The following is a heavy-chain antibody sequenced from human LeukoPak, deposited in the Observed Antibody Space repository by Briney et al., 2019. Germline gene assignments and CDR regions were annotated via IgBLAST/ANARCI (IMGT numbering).Heavy chain of an antibody. D-gene: IGHD1-1*01. V-gene: IGHV4-59*01. Sequence: NPSETLSLTCTVSGGSISIYYWSWIRQPPGKGLEWIGYISYSGSTNFNPSLKSRVTISVDTSKNQFSLKLSSVTAADTAVYYCAREGTAGTNLNWFDPWGQGTLVTVSS. CDR3: AREGTAGTNLNWFDP. CDR2: ISYSGST. J-gene: IGHJ5*02. CDR1: GGSISIYY.